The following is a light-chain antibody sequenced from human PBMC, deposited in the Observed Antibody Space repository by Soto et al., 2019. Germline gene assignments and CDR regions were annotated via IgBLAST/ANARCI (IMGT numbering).Light chain of an antibody. J-gene: IGLJ2*01. CDR3: QAWDSSTGV. Sequence: SYELTQPPSVSVSPGQTASITCSGDKLGDKYACWYQQKPSQSPVQVIYQDSKRPSGIPERFSGSNSGNTATLTISGTQAMDEADYYCQAWDSSTGVFGGGTKLTV. CDR1: KLGDKY. V-gene: IGLV3-1*01. CDR2: QDS.